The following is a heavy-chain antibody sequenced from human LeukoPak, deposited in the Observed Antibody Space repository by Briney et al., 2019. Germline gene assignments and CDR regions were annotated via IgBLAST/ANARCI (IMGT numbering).Heavy chain of an antibody. CDR2: INPSGGST. CDR1: GYTFTSYY. Sequence: VASVKVSCKASGYTFTSYYMHWVRQAPGQGLEWMGIINPSGGSTSYAQKFQGRVTMTRDTSISTAYMELSRLRSDDTAVYYCARAFYYDSSGYPPNYWGQGTLVTVSS. V-gene: IGHV1-46*01. CDR3: ARAFYYDSSGYPPNY. J-gene: IGHJ4*02. D-gene: IGHD3-22*01.